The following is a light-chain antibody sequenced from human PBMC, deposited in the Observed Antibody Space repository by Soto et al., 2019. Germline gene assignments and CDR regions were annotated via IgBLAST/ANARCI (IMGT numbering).Light chain of an antibody. CDR2: EVS. Sequence: QSALTQPPSASGSPGQSVTIPCTRTSSDVGGYNSVSWYQQHPGKVPKLMIYEVSKRPSGVPDRFSGSKSGNTASLTVSGLQAEDEADYYCSSYAGSNNLVFGGGTQLTVL. CDR3: SSYAGSNNLV. V-gene: IGLV2-8*01. J-gene: IGLJ7*01. CDR1: SSDVGGYNS.